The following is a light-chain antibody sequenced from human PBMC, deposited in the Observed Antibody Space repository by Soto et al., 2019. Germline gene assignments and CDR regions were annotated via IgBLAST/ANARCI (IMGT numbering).Light chain of an antibody. CDR1: SSDVGGYNY. V-gene: IGLV2-14*03. CDR2: DVT. CDR3: SSYTTSNTRQIV. J-gene: IGLJ1*01. Sequence: QSALTQPASESRSPRQSITLSSTGTSSDVGGYNYVSWYQHHPGKAPKLIIYDVTNRPSGVSNPFSGSKSGNTASLTISGLQPEDEADYYCSSYTTSNTRQIVFGTGTKVTVL.